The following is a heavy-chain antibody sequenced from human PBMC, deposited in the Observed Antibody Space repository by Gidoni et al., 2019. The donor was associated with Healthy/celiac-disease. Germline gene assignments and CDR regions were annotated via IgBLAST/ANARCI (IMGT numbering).Heavy chain of an antibody. V-gene: IGHV3-11*05. CDR3: ARGLRAAGTGVGYGMDV. Sequence: QVQLVESGGGLVKPGGSLRLSCAASGSPFSDYYRSWISQAPGKGLEWVSYISSSSSYTNYADSVKGRFTISRDNAKNSLYLQMNSLRAEDTAVYYCARGLRAAGTGVGYGMDVWGQGTTVTVSS. CDR1: GSPFSDYY. J-gene: IGHJ6*02. D-gene: IGHD6-13*01. CDR2: ISSSSSYT.